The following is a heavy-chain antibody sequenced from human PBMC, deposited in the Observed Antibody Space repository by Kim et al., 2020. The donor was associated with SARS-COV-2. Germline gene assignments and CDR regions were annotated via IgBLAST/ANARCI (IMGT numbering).Heavy chain of an antibody. CDR2: ISGSGRTT. CDR1: GFTFTNYA. J-gene: IGHJ4*02. D-gene: IGHD3-22*01. Sequence: GGSLRLSCAASGFTFTNYALSWVRQAPGKGLEWVSAISGSGRTTYSADSVKGRFAISRDDSKNTVYLQMNSLRVEDTAIYYCARFDEDNGYYQYYFDFWGQGTLVTVS. CDR3: ARFDEDNGYYQYYFDF. V-gene: IGHV3-23*01.